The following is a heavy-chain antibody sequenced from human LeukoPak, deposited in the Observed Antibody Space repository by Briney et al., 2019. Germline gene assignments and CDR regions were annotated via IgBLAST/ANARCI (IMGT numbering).Heavy chain of an antibody. CDR3: ARVPPYYSGGNHLSY. J-gene: IGHJ4*02. CDR1: GYTFTSYD. V-gene: IGHV1-8*01. CDR2: MNPNSGNT. Sequence: ASVKVSCKASGYTFTSYDINWVRQATGQGLEWMGWMNPNSGNTGYAQKLQGRVTMTTDTSTSTAYMELRSLRSDDTAVYYCARVPPYYSGGNHLSYWGQGTLVTVSS. D-gene: IGHD4-23*01.